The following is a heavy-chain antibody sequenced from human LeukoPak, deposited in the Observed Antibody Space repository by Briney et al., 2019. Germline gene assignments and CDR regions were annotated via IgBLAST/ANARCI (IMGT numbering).Heavy chain of an antibody. Sequence: GASVKVSCKASGGTFSSYTISWVRQAPGQGLEWMGRIIPIFGTANYAQKFQGRVTITTDESTSTAYMELSSLRSEDTAVYYCTGSWGGAFDIWGQGTMVTVSS. CDR1: GGTFSSYT. CDR3: TGSWGGAFDI. D-gene: IGHD3-16*01. J-gene: IGHJ3*02. V-gene: IGHV1-69*05. CDR2: IIPIFGTA.